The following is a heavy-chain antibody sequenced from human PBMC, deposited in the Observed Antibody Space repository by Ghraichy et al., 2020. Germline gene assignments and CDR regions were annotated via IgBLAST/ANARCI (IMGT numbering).Heavy chain of an antibody. CDR1: GGSITSNY. CDR2: IFYSGTT. Sequence: SETLSLTCAVSGGSITSNYWSWIRQPPGKGLEWIGSIFYSGTTNYNPSLKSRVTISVDTSKNQFSLELSSVTAADTAVYYCARGKTFYYGSGSFHWYFDLWGRGTLVTVSS. V-gene: IGHV4-59*01. J-gene: IGHJ2*01. D-gene: IGHD3-10*01. CDR3: ARGKTFYYGSGSFHWYFDL.